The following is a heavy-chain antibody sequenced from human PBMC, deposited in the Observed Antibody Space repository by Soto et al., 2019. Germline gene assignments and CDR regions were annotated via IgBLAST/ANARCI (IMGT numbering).Heavy chain of an antibody. V-gene: IGHV4-34*01. D-gene: IGHD6-13*01. J-gene: IGHJ6*02. CDR1: GGSFSGYY. CDR2: INHSGTT. CDR3: ARLGSSSDSDAYDAMDV. Sequence: SETLSLTCAVYGGSFSGYYWTWIRQPPGTGLEWIGEINHSGTTYYDPSLRSRVTISVETSKNQFSLNLSSVTAADTAVYYCARLGSSSDSDAYDAMDVWGPGTTVTVSS.